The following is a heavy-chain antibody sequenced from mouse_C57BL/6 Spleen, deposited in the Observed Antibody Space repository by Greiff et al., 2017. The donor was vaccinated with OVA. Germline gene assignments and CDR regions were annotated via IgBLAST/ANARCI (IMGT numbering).Heavy chain of an antibody. Sequence: VQLQESGPELVKPGASVKISCKASGYAFSSSWMNWVKQRPGKGLEWIGRIYPGDGDTNYNGKFKGKATLTADKSSSTAYMQLSSLTSEDSAVYFYARSLYSLYYFDYWGQGTTLTVSS. CDR1: GYAFSSSW. CDR2: IYPGDGDT. D-gene: IGHD2-3*01. V-gene: IGHV1-82*01. J-gene: IGHJ2*01. CDR3: ARSLYSLYYFDY.